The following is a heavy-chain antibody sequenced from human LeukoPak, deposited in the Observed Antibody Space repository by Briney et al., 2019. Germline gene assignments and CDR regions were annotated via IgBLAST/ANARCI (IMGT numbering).Heavy chain of an antibody. Sequence: ASVTVSCKASGYTFTGYYMHWVRQAPGQGREWMGWINPNSGGTNYAQKFQGRVTMTRDTSISTAYMELSRLRSDDTAVYYCAREDRYCSSTSCYRVAFDIWGQGTMVTVSS. V-gene: IGHV1-2*02. D-gene: IGHD2-2*01. J-gene: IGHJ3*02. CDR1: GYTFTGYY. CDR3: AREDRYCSSTSCYRVAFDI. CDR2: INPNSGGT.